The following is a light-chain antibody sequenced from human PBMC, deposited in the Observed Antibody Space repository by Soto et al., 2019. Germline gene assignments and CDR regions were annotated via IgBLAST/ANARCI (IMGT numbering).Light chain of an antibody. V-gene: IGKV4-1*01. CDR2: WAS. Sequence: DIVLTQSPDSLSVSLGERATINCKSSQSVLYSSNNRNYLGWYQQKPGLPPKLLIYWASTRESGVPDRFSGSGSGTDFTLTISSLQAEDVAVYYCQQYYTTPTWTFGQGTKVEIK. CDR3: QQYYTTPTWT. CDR1: QSVLYSSNNRNY. J-gene: IGKJ1*01.